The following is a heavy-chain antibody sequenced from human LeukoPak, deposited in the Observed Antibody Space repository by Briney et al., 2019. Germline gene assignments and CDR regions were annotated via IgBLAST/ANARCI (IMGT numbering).Heavy chain of an antibody. V-gene: IGHV4-59*01. J-gene: IGHJ5*02. Sequence: SETLSLTCTVSGGSINTYYWHWIRQPPGKGLEWIGYISYSGSTNYNPSLKSRVTIPIDTSKNQLSLKLSSVTAADTAVYYCARFSVAAAGTGWFDPWGQGTLVTVSA. CDR1: GGSINTYY. D-gene: IGHD6-13*01. CDR2: ISYSGST. CDR3: ARFSVAAAGTGWFDP.